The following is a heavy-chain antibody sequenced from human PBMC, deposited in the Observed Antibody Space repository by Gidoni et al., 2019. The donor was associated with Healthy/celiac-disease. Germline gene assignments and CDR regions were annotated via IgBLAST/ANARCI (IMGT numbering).Heavy chain of an antibody. Sequence: QVQLQESGPGLVKPSQTLSLTCTVSGGSISSGGYYWSWIRQHPGKGLEWIGYIYYSGSTYYNPSLKSRVTISVDTSKNQFSLKLSSVTAADTAVYYCARSVSWGSYRYTSYFDYWGQGTLVTVSS. V-gene: IGHV4-31*03. D-gene: IGHD3-16*02. J-gene: IGHJ4*02. CDR2: IYYSGST. CDR3: ARSVSWGSYRYTSYFDY. CDR1: GGSISSGGYY.